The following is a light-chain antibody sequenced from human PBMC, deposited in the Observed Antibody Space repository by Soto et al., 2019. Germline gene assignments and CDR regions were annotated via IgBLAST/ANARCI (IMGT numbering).Light chain of an antibody. CDR1: TAAVTSNHH. Sequence: QAVVTQEPSLTVSPGGTVTLTCGSSTAAVTSNHHPYWFQQKAGQAPRTLIYDTSNKHSWTPARFSGSLRGDKAALTLSGAQPEDEAQYYCLLSYNAARVFGGGTKLTVL. J-gene: IGLJ2*01. CDR2: DTS. CDR3: LLSYNAARV. V-gene: IGLV7-46*01.